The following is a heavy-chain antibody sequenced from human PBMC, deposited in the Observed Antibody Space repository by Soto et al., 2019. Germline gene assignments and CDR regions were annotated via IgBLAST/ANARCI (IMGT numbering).Heavy chain of an antibody. D-gene: IGHD6-13*01. J-gene: IGHJ6*02. V-gene: IGHV1-69*13. CDR2: IIPIFGTA. CDR3: ARLAAADCMDV. Sequence: SVKVSCKASGSTFSSYAISWVRQAPGQGLEWMGGIIPIFGTANYAQKFQGRVTITADESTSTAYMELSSLRSEDTAVSYCARLAAADCMDVWGQGTTATVSS. CDR1: GSTFSSYA.